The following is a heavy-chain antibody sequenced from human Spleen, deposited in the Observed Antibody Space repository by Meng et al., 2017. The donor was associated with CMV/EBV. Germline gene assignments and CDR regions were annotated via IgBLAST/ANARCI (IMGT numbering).Heavy chain of an antibody. D-gene: IGHD2-2*02. CDR2: IFHSGTT. V-gene: IGHV4-38-2*02. CDR1: GYPISNGYY. CDR3: ARDRDIVVVPAAILDY. Sequence: SETLSLTCTVSGYPISNGYYWGWMRQSPGKGLEWIGNIFHSGTTYYNPSLKSRVTISVDTSKNQFSLKLSSVTAADTAVYYCARDRDIVVVPAAILDYWGQGTLVTVSS. J-gene: IGHJ4*02.